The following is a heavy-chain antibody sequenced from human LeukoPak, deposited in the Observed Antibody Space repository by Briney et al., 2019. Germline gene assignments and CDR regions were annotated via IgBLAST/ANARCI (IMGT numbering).Heavy chain of an antibody. D-gene: IGHD6-13*01. CDR2: LSYSGST. Sequence: SETLSLTCTVSGGSVSNNNYYWGWIRQPPGKGLEWIGSLSYSGSTYYNPSLKSRVTISVGTSKNQFSLKVSSVTAADTAVYYRARVLAAAAHFDYWGQGTLVTVSS. CDR1: GGSVSNNNYY. CDR3: ARVLAAAAHFDY. V-gene: IGHV4-39*01. J-gene: IGHJ4*02.